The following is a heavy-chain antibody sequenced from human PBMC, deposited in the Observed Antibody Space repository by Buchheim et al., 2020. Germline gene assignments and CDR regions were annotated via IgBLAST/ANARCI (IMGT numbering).Heavy chain of an antibody. V-gene: IGHV4-34*01. D-gene: IGHD6-13*01. CDR2: INHSGST. CDR1: GGSFSGYY. CDR3: ARGIAAAGTFTWFDP. J-gene: IGHJ5*02. Sequence: QVQLQQWGAGLLEPSETLSLTCAVYGGSFSGYYWSWIRQPPGKGLEWIGEINHSGSTNYNPSLKSRVTISVDTSKNQFSLKLSSATAADTAVYYCARGIAAAGTFTWFDPWGQGTL.